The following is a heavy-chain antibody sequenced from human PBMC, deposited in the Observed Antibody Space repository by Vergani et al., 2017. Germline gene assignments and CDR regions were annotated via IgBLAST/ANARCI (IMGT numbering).Heavy chain of an antibody. J-gene: IGHJ4*02. CDR2: VNPEGTNT. V-gene: IGHV3-NL1*01. D-gene: IGHD3-10*01. Sequence: QVQLEESGGGVVQPGRSLRLSCAGSGFTLSSHAMHWVRQAPGKGLVWVSRVNPEGTNTPYADSVKGRFTISRDNSKNTVYLQMNSLRADDTAVYYCARDFRVGATILDSWGQGSLVTVTS. CDR1: GFTLSSHA. CDR3: ARDFRVGATILDS.